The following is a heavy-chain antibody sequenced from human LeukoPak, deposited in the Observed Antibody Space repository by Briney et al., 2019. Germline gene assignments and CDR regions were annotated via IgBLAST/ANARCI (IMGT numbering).Heavy chain of an antibody. CDR3: ARHSVGMVRGAITEIDY. D-gene: IGHD3-10*01. J-gene: IGHJ4*02. CDR1: GYSISSGYY. Sequence: SETLSLTCTVSGYSISSGYYWGWIRQPPGKGLEWIGSIYYSGSTYYNPSLKSRVTMSVDTSKNQFSLKLSSVTAADTAVYYCARHSVGMVRGAITEIDYWGQGTLVTVSS. V-gene: IGHV4-38-2*02. CDR2: IYYSGST.